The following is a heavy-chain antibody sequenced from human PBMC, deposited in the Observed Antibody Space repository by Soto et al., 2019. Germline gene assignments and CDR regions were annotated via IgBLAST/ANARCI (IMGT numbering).Heavy chain of an antibody. D-gene: IGHD3-10*01. Sequence: QVQLEQSAPEVKKPGASVKVSCKASGYNFSTYGISWVRPAPGQGLEWMGWINTHNGNTNYAQNLQGRVTMTADTSTSTAYMELRSLRSDDTAVYYCTREGSAPYYYYGMGVWGQGTTVTVSS. J-gene: IGHJ6*02. CDR1: GYNFSTYG. CDR2: INTHNGNT. V-gene: IGHV1-18*01. CDR3: TREGSAPYYYYGMGV.